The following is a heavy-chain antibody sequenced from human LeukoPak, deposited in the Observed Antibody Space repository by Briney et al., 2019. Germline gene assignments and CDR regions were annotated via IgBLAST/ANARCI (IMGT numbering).Heavy chain of an antibody. D-gene: IGHD1-1*01. J-gene: IGHJ5*02. CDR3: ARDLLDNWDTELWFDP. V-gene: IGHV4-34*01. CDR2: INHSGST. Sequence: PSETLSLTCAVYGGSFSGYYWSWIRQPPGKGLEWIGEINHSGSTNYNPSLKSRVTISVDTSKNQFSLKLSSVTAADTAVYYCARDLLDNWDTELWFDPWGQGTLVTVSS. CDR1: GGSFSGYY.